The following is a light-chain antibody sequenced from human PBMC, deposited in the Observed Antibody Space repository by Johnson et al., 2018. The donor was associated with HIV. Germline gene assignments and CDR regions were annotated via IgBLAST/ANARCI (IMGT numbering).Light chain of an antibody. V-gene: IGLV1-51*01. CDR3: GTWDSSLSGYYG. CDR2: DNN. J-gene: IGLJ1*01. Sequence: QSVLTQPPSVSAAPGQKVTISCSGSSSNIGNNYVSWYQQLPGTAPKLLIYDNNKRPSGIPDRFSGSKSGTSATLGITGLQTGDEADYYCGTWDSSLSGYYGFGTGTKLTV. CDR1: SSNIGNNY.